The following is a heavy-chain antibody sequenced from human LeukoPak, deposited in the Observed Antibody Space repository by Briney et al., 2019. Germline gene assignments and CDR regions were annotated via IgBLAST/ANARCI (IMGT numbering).Heavy chain of an antibody. CDR2: IIPIFGTA. CDR3: AREPSGFRPGY. V-gene: IGHV1-69*13. J-gene: IGHJ4*02. Sequence: GASVKVSCTASGGTFSSYAISWVRQAPGQGLEWMGGIIPIFGTANYAQKFQGRVTITADESTSTAYMELSSLRSEDTAVYYCAREPSGFRPGYWGQGTLVTVSS. D-gene: IGHD6-25*01. CDR1: GGTFSSYA.